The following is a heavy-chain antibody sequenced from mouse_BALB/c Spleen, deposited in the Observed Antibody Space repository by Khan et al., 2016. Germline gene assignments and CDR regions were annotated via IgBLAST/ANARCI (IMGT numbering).Heavy chain of an antibody. CDR3: ARRVRWYFDV. D-gene: IGHD2-14*01. Sequence: QIQLVQSGPELKKPGETVKISCKASGYTFTDYSMHWVKQAPGKGLKWMGWKNTETGEPTYADDFKGRFAFSLETSDSTAYLQINNLKNEDTATYFCARRVRWYFDVRGAGTTVTVSS. J-gene: IGHJ1*01. V-gene: IGHV9-2-1*01. CDR2: KNTETGEP. CDR1: GYTFTDYS.